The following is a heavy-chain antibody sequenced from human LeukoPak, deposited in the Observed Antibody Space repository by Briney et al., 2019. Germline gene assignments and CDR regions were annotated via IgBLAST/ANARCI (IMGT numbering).Heavy chain of an antibody. J-gene: IGHJ5*02. D-gene: IGHD1-26*01. Sequence: GESLKISCKGSGYSFTSYWIGWVRQMPGKGLEWVGIIYPGDSDTRYSPSFQGQVTISADKSISTAYLQWSSLKASDTAMYYCATGRSVGATSRYNWFDPWGQGTLVTVSS. V-gene: IGHV5-51*01. CDR3: ATGRSVGATSRYNWFDP. CDR2: IYPGDSDT. CDR1: GYSFTSYW.